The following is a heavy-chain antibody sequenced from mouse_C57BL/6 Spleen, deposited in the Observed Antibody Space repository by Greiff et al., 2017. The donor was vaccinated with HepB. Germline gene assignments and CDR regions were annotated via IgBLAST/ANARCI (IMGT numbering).Heavy chain of an antibody. CDR2: IWWDDDK. J-gene: IGHJ4*01. CDR1: GFSLSTFGMG. V-gene: IGHV8-8*01. CDR3: ARSPPNEGAMDY. D-gene: IGHD4-1*01. Sequence: QVTLKESGPGILQPSQSLSLSCSFSGFSLSTFGMGVGWIRQPSGKGLEWLVHIWWDDDKYYNPALKSQLKISKDTSKNQVFLKIANVDTADTATYYCARSPPNEGAMDYWGQGTTVTVAS.